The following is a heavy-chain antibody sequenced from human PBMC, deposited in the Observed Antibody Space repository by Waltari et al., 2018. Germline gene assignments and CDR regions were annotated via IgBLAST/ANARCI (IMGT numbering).Heavy chain of an antibody. J-gene: IGHJ4*02. CDR2: LAYDGRNK. V-gene: IGHV3-30*04. Sequence: QVQLVESGGGVVQPGRSLRLSCAASGFIFSTYAMHWVRQAPGKVLHFVAVLAYDGRNKYYADSLKCRFTISRDNSNNTLYLQMNTLTPEDTAVYFCARENRQWLAPEPYYFDYWGLGTLVTVTS. CDR3: ARENRQWLAPEPYYFDY. CDR1: GFIFSTYA. D-gene: IGHD6-19*01.